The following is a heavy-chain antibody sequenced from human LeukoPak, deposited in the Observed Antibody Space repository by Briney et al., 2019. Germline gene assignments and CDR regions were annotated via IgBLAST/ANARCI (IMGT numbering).Heavy chain of an antibody. CDR2: LSYDGSNQ. V-gene: IGHV3-30*04. D-gene: IGHD6-25*01. Sequence: GGSLRLSCAASGFTFSAYSLHWLRQAPGKGLEWVADLSYDGSNQYYGDSVKGRFTISRDTSKNVLYLQMNSLGAEDTAVYYCAREYGIAAVGGLDVWGKGITVTVSS. CDR1: GFTFSAYS. CDR3: AREYGIAAVGGLDV. J-gene: IGHJ6*04.